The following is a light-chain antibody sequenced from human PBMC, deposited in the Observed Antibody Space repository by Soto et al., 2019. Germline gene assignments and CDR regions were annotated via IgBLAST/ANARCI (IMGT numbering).Light chain of an antibody. V-gene: IGLV2-14*02. CDR1: SSDVGSHNF. Sequence: QSVLTQPASVSGSPGQSITISCTGTSSDVGSHNFVSWYQQRPGKAPKLMIFEVTKRPSGVSSRFSASKSGNTASLTISGVQAEDEADYYCSSYSTISNLVFGTGTKVTVL. CDR3: SSYSTISNLV. CDR2: EVT. J-gene: IGLJ1*01.